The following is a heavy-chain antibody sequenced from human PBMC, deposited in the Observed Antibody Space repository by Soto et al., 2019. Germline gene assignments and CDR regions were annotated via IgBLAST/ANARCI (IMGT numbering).Heavy chain of an antibody. CDR3: ARRYGPGFDY. Sequence: SETLSLTCTVSGGSISSYYLSWIRQPPGKGLEWIGYIYYSGSTNYNPSLKSRGTISVDTSKNQFSLKLSSVTAADTAVYYCARRYGPGFDYWGQGTLVTVSS. CDR2: IYYSGST. V-gene: IGHV4-59*08. CDR1: GGSISSYY. J-gene: IGHJ4*02. D-gene: IGHD4-17*01.